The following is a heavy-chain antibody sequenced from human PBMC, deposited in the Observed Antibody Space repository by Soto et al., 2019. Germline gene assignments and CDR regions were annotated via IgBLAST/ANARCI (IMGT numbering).Heavy chain of an antibody. V-gene: IGHV3-23*01. J-gene: IGHJ4*02. CDR3: ARADLFLMAYEFGY. Sequence: EVQLLESGGGLVQRGGSLRVSCAASGFTFNNYAMTWVRQAPGKGLEWVSFINASGDKTYYADSVKGRFTISRDNSKKTLSLQMSSLRDDDTAVYFCARADLFLMAYEFGYRGQGTLVTVSS. CDR1: GFTFNNYA. D-gene: IGHD2-8*01. CDR2: INASGDKT.